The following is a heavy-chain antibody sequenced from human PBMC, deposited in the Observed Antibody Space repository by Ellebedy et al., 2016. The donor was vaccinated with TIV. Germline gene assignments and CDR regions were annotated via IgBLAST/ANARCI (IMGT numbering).Heavy chain of an antibody. CDR2: IKHGGSEK. D-gene: IGHD4-17*01. V-gene: IGHV3-7*01. Sequence: GESLKISXVASGFTFTNYWMSWVRQAPGKGLEWVANIKHGGSEKNYLDSVKGRFTVSRDNAKSSVYLQMNSLRAEDTAVYYCARDPEYGALDYWGQGTLVTVSS. CDR1: GFTFTNYW. CDR3: ARDPEYGALDY. J-gene: IGHJ4*02.